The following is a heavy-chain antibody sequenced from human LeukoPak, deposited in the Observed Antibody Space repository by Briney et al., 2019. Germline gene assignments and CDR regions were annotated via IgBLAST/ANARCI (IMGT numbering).Heavy chain of an antibody. D-gene: IGHD5-18*01. Sequence: SETLSLTCTVSGYSISSGYYWGWIRQPPGKGLEWIGSISYSGSTYYNPSLKSRVTISVDTSKNQFSLKLSSVTAADTAVYYCARILRGYNYGRGIDYWGQGTLVTVSS. V-gene: IGHV4-38-2*02. CDR1: GYSISSGYY. CDR2: ISYSGST. J-gene: IGHJ4*02. CDR3: ARILRGYNYGRGIDY.